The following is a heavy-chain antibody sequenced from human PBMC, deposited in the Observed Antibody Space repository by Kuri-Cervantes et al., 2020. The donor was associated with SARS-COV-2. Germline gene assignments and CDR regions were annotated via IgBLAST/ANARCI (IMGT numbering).Heavy chain of an antibody. V-gene: IGHV1-69*05. CDR3: ARGDDGYTYGWPFDY. D-gene: IGHD5-18*01. J-gene: IGHJ4*02. CDR2: IIPIFGTA. CDR1: GGTFSSYA. Sequence: SVKVSCKASGGTFSSYAISWVRQAPGQGLEWMGGIIPIFGTANYAQKFQGRVTMTRDTSTSTVYMELRSLRSDDTAIYYCARGDDGYTYGWPFDYWGQGTLVTVSS.